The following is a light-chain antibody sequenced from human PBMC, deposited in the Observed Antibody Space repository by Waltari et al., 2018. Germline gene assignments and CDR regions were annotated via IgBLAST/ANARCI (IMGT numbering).Light chain of an antibody. CDR1: QSISSY. CDR3: QQSYSTPVFT. CDR2: AAS. V-gene: IGKV1-39*01. J-gene: IGKJ4*01. Sequence: DIQMTQSPSSLSASVGDRVTITCRASQSISSYLNWYQQKPGKAPKLLIYAASSLQSGVPSRFSGSGSGTDFTLTISSLQPEDFATYYCQQSYSTPVFTFGGGTKVEI.